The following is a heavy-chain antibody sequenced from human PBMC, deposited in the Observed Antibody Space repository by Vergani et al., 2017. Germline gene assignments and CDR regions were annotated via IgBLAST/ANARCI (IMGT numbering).Heavy chain of an antibody. CDR2: IRHDGNNK. D-gene: IGHD6-19*01. CDR3: AKNSYSSGWFGVYYGMDV. CDR1: GFTFSSLD. V-gene: IGHV3-30*02. J-gene: IGHJ6*02. Sequence: VQLVESGGGLVKRGGSLRLSCAASGFTFSSLDMHWVRQAPGKGLEWVALIRHDGNNKHYGDSAKGRFTISRDNSKNMLYLQMNSLRPEDTAVYYCAKNSYSSGWFGVYYGMDVWGQGTPVTVSS.